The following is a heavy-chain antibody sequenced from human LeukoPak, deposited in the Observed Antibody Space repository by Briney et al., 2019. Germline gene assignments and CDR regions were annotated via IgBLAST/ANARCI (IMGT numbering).Heavy chain of an antibody. V-gene: IGHV3-66*01. Sequence: PGGSLRLSCAASGFTVSSNYMSWVRQAPGKGLEWVSVIYSGGSTYYADSVKGRLTISRDNSKNTLYLQMNSLRAEDTAVYYCARDALYSGGFDYWGQGTLVTVSS. J-gene: IGHJ4*02. CDR2: IYSGGST. CDR3: ARDALYSGGFDY. D-gene: IGHD3-10*01. CDR1: GFTVSSNY.